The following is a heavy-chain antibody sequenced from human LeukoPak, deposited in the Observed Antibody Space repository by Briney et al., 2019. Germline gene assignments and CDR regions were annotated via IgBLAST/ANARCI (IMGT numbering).Heavy chain of an antibody. CDR2: IIPIFGTA. V-gene: IGHV1-69*13. D-gene: IGHD2-2*01. CDR3: ASVDIVVVPAVPTYFDY. Sequence: SVKVSCKASGYTFTSYYMHWVRQAPGQGLEWMGGIIPIFGTANYAQKFQGRVTITADESTSTAYMELSSLRSEDTAVYYCASVDIVVVPAVPTYFDYWGQGTLVTVSS. J-gene: IGHJ4*02. CDR1: GYTFTSYY.